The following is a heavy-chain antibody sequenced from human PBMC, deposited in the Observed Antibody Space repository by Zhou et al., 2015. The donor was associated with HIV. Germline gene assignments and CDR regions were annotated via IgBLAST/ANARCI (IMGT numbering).Heavy chain of an antibody. CDR2: IMPMFGEA. Sequence: QVQLVQSGAEVKKPGSSVKVSCKASGGSFSTDGISWVRQAPGQGLEWMGGIMPMFGEADYAGKFQSRITITADSSTDTGYLELRSLRSDDTAVYYCARGFSYGDHERFFQKWGQGTLVTVSS. J-gene: IGHJ1*01. CDR1: GGSFSTDG. CDR3: ARGFSYGDHERFFQK. D-gene: IGHD3-3*01. V-gene: IGHV1-69*06.